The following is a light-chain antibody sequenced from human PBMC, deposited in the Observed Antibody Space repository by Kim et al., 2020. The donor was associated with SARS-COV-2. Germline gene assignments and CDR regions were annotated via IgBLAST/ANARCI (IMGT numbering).Light chain of an antibody. J-gene: IGKJ1*01. V-gene: IGKV1-27*01. Sequence: DIQLTQSPSSLSASIGDRVTITCRASQDIANSLAWYQQKPGKVPQVLMYAASTLQSGVPSRFSGSGSGTEFTLTIGSLQTEDVATYYCQKYDSAPWTFGPGTKVDIK. CDR2: AAS. CDR1: QDIANS. CDR3: QKYDSAPWT.